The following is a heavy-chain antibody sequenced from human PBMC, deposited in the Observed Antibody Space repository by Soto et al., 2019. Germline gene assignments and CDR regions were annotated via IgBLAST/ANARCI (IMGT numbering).Heavy chain of an antibody. Sequence: GASVKVSCKASGYTFTSYGISWVRQAPGQGLEWMGWISAYNGNTNHAQKLQGRVTMTTDTSTSTAYMELRSLRSDDTAVYYCARDPLVYDILTGFRKNWFDPWGQGTLVTVSS. V-gene: IGHV1-18*01. D-gene: IGHD3-9*01. J-gene: IGHJ5*02. CDR1: GYTFTSYG. CDR2: ISAYNGNT. CDR3: ARDPLVYDILTGFRKNWFDP.